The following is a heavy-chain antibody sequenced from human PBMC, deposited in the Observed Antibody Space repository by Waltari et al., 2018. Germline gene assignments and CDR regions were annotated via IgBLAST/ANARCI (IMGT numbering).Heavy chain of an antibody. V-gene: IGHV1-8*03. J-gene: IGHJ6*02. Sequence: QVQLVQSGAEVKKPGASVKVSCKVSGSTFTSYDINWVRQATGQGLEWMGWMNPNSGNTGYAQKFQGRVTITRNTSISTAYMELSSLRSEDTAVYYCARWGWTTTRGSAYYYYGMDVWGQGTTVTVSS. CDR1: GSTFTSYD. CDR3: ARWGWTTTRGSAYYYYGMDV. D-gene: IGHD3-10*01. CDR2: MNPNSGNT.